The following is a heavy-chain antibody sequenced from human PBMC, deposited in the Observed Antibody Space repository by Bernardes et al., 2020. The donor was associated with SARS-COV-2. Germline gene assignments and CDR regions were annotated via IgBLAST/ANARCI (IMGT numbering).Heavy chain of an antibody. V-gene: IGHV3-21*06. D-gene: IGHD2-15*01. J-gene: IGHJ6*02. CDR3: ARAAYCSGGTCYPYYYTLDV. Sequence: GGALRLSRAASGFIFSSYSINWVRPAPGKGLGWVSSISSSSNYIYYADSVKGRFTISRNNAKNSLYLQMDSLRAEDTAIYYCARAAYCSGGTCYPYYYTLDVWGQGTTVTVSS. CDR1: GFIFSSYS. CDR2: ISSSSNYI.